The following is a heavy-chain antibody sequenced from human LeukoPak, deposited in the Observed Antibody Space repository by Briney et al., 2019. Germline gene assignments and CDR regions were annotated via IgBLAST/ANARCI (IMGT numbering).Heavy chain of an antibody. D-gene: IGHD6-13*01. CDR2: ISWNSGSI. Sequence: GGSLRLSCAASGFTFDDYAMHWVRQAPGKGLEWVSGISWNSGSIGYADSVKGRFTISRDNAKNSLYLQMNSLRAEDTALYYCAKVMSIAAKYGFDYWGQGTLVTVSS. V-gene: IGHV3-9*01. CDR1: GFTFDDYA. CDR3: AKVMSIAAKYGFDY. J-gene: IGHJ4*02.